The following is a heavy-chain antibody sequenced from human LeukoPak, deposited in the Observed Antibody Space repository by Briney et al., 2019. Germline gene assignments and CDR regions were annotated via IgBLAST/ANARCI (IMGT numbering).Heavy chain of an antibody. CDR2: IYYSGST. J-gene: IGHJ6*02. Sequence: SETLSLTCTVAGGSLSSYYWSWIRRPPGKALEGLGYIYYSGSTNYNPSLKSRVTIPVDTSKKQFPLKLSSVTAADTAVYYCARSSWSGYPNYYYYYGMDVWGQGTTVTVSS. V-gene: IGHV4-59*01. CDR3: ARSSWSGYPNYYYYYGMDV. D-gene: IGHD3-3*01. CDR1: GGSLSSYY.